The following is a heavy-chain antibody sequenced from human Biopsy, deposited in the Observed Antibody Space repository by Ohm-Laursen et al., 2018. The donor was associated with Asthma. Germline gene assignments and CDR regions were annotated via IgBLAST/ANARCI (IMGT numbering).Heavy chain of an antibody. CDR1: GGSFSYS. CDR3: VSPPGY. Sequence: SDTLSLTCAVYGGSFSYSWNWIRQPPGKGLEWIGEIDHSGSTNYNPYLKSRVTLSVDASKNQFSLKLTSVTAADTAVYYCVSPPGYWGQGTRVTVSS. V-gene: IGHV4-34*01. CDR2: IDHSGST. J-gene: IGHJ4*02.